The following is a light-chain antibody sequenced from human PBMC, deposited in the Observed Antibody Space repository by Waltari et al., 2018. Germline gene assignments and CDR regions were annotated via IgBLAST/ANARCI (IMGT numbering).Light chain of an antibody. V-gene: IGLV2-23*01. CDR3: CSYTGSRIRWV. Sequence: QSALTQPASVSGSPGQSITIPCTGATSDVGSYNFVLWYQQHPGKAPKLLIYEGRERPSGVSIRFSGSKSGNTASLTISGLQAEDEADYFCCSYTGSRIRWVFGGGTKLTVL. CDR2: EGR. CDR1: TSDVGSYNF. J-gene: IGLJ3*02.